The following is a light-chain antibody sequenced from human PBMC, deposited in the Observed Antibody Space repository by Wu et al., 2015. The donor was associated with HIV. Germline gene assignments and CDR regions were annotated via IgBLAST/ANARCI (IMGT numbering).Light chain of an antibody. J-gene: IGKJ2*01. Sequence: ESVLTQSPGTLSLSPGEAATLSCRASQTINNKYLSWYQQKRGQAPKLLIYSTSIRATDIPDRFSGSGSGTDFTLTISRLEPEDFAVYYCQQYGASRPYTFGQGTKVEIK. CDR2: STS. CDR1: QTINNKY. CDR3: QQYGASRPYT. V-gene: IGKV3-20*01.